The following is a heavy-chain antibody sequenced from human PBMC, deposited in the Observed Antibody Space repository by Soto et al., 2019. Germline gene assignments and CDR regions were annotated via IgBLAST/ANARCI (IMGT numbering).Heavy chain of an antibody. CDR1: GFTFSSYA. CDR2: ISGSGGST. CDR3: TKGITGTYYFDY. V-gene: IGHV3-23*01. Sequence: GGSLRLSCAASGFTFSSYAMSWVRQAPGKGLEWVSAISGSGGSTYYADSVKGRFTISRDNSKNTLYLQMNSLRAEDTAVYYCTKGITGTYYFDYWGQGTLVTAPQ. D-gene: IGHD1-1*01. J-gene: IGHJ4*02.